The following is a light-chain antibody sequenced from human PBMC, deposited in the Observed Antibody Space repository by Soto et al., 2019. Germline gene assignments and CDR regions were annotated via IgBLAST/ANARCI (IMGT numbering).Light chain of an antibody. CDR1: PSISTW. J-gene: IGKJ2*01. CDR3: QQYNTFPHT. Sequence: DIQMTQSPSTLSASIGDRVTVTCRASPSISTWLAWYQQKPGMAPKLLIYDASSLGSGVPSRFSGRGSGTEFTLTISSLPADDFATYYCQQYNTFPHTFGQGTKLEIK. V-gene: IGKV1-5*01. CDR2: DAS.